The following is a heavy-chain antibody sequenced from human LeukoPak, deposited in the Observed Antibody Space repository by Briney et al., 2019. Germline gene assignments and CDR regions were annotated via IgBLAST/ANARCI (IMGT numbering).Heavy chain of an antibody. CDR1: GFTFSTYS. J-gene: IGHJ5*02. V-gene: IGHV3-48*02. Sequence: GGSLRLSCAASGFTFSTYSMNWVRQAPGKGLEWVSYISSSSTIYFAGSVKGRFTISRDNAENSLYLQMNSLRDEDTAVYYCAREGRPAVGTDWFDPWGQGTLVTVSS. D-gene: IGHD6-13*01. CDR3: AREGRPAVGTDWFDP. CDR2: ISSSSTI.